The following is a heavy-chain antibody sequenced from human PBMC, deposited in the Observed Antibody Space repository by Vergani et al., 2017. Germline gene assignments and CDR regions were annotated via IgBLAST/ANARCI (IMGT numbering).Heavy chain of an antibody. J-gene: IGHJ4*02. V-gene: IGHV3-49*04. D-gene: IGHD5-12*01. CDR3: TKGSRGYTGYFFDY. CDR2: IRSKAYGGTT. Sequence: EVQLVESGGGLVKPGGSLRLSCAASGFTFSSYSMNWVRQAPGKGLEWVGFIRSKAYGGTTEYAASVKGRFTISRDDSKSIAYLQMNSLKTDDTAVYYCTKGSRGYTGYFFDYWGQGTLATVSS. CDR1: GFTFSSYS.